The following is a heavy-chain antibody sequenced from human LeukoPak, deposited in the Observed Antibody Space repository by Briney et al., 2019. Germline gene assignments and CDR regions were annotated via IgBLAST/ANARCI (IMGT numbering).Heavy chain of an antibody. CDR2: ISAYNGNT. CDR3: AREEKQSAIFDY. V-gene: IGHV1-18*04. CDR1: GYTFTSYY. J-gene: IGHJ4*02. Sequence: ASVKVSCKASGYTFTSYYMHRVRQAPGQGLEWMGWISAYNGNTNYAQKLQGRVTMTTDTSTSTAYMELRSLRSDDTAVYYCAREEKQSAIFDYWGQGTLVTVSS.